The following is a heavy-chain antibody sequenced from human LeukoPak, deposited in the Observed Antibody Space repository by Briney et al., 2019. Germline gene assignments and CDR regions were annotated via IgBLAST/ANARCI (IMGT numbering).Heavy chain of an antibody. CDR2: IRYDGTNK. CDR3: ARGASSGWEYYYYYYYMDV. J-gene: IGHJ6*03. V-gene: IGHV3-30*02. D-gene: IGHD6-19*01. Sequence: GGSLRLSCAASGFTFSTYGMHWVRQAPGKGLEWVAFIRYDGTNKYYADSVKGRFTISRDNSKNTLSLQMNSLRAEDTAVYYCARGASSGWEYYYYYYYMDVWGKGTTVTISS. CDR1: GFTFSTYG.